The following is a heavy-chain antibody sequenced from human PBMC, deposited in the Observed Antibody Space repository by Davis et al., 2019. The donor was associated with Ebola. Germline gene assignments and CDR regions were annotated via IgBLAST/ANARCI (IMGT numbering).Heavy chain of an antibody. Sequence: MPSETLSLTCTVSGGSISSYYWSWIRQPPGKGLEWIGYIYYSGRTNYNPSLKSRVTISVDTSKNQFSLKLSSVTAADTAVYYCARGDSSGWYVLDYWGQGTLVTVSS. D-gene: IGHD6-19*01. J-gene: IGHJ4*02. CDR1: GGSISSYY. V-gene: IGHV4-59*01. CDR3: ARGDSSGWYVLDY. CDR2: IYYSGRT.